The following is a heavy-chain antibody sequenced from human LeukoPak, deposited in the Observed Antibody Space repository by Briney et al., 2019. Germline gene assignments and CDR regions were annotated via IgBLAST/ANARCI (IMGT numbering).Heavy chain of an antibody. Sequence: GGSLRLSCAASGFTFSSYWMNWARQAPGKGLEWVASINHNRNVNYYVDSVKGRFTISRDNAKNSLYLQMNSLRAEDTAVYYCAREPSYDSSGYYDTYYYYGMDVWGQGTTVTVSS. J-gene: IGHJ6*02. CDR3: AREPSYDSSGYYDTYYYYGMDV. CDR1: GFTFSSYW. V-gene: IGHV3-7*01. D-gene: IGHD3-22*01. CDR2: INHNRNVN.